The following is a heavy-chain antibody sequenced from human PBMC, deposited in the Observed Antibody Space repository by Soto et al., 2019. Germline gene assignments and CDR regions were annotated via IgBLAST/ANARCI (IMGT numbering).Heavy chain of an antibody. Sequence: SETLSLTCTVSGGSISSYYWSWIRQPPGKGLEWIGYIYYSGSTNYNPSLKSRVTISVDTTKNQFFLKLSSVTAADTALYYCARTYCSGGSCYWVDAFDIWGQGTMVTVSS. J-gene: IGHJ3*02. D-gene: IGHD2-15*01. CDR2: IYYSGST. V-gene: IGHV4-59*01. CDR3: ARTYCSGGSCYWVDAFDI. CDR1: GGSISSYY.